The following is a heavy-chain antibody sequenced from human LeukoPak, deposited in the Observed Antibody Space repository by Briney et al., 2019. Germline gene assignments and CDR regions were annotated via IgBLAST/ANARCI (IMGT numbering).Heavy chain of an antibody. D-gene: IGHD3-16*01. CDR2: FDPEDGEK. Sequence: ASVKVSCKVSGYTLTELSMHWVRQAPGKGLEWMGGFDPEDGEKIYAQKFQGRVTMTEDTSTDTAYMELSSLRSEDTAVFYCGRVWGRALLAPATYIDYWGQGTLVTVSS. J-gene: IGHJ4*02. CDR3: GRVWGRALLAPATYIDY. CDR1: GYTLTELS. V-gene: IGHV1-24*01.